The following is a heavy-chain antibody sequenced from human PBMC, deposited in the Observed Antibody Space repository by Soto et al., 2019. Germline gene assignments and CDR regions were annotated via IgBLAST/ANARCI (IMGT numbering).Heavy chain of an antibody. D-gene: IGHD4-17*01. CDR3: ARDLSARDYGDYRIDY. CDR2: ISAYNGNT. Sequence: ASVKVSCKASGYTFTSYGISWVRQAPGQGLEWMGWISAYNGNTNYAQKLQGRVTMTTDTSTSTAYMELRSLRSDDTAVYYCARDLSARDYGDYRIDYWGQGTLVTVSS. J-gene: IGHJ4*02. V-gene: IGHV1-18*01. CDR1: GYTFTSYG.